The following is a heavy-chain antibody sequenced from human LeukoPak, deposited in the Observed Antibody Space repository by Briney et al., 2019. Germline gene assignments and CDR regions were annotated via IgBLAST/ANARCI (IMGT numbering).Heavy chain of an antibody. J-gene: IGHJ4*02. CDR2: IYYTGST. D-gene: IGHD3-10*01. Sequence: SETLSLTCTISGGSISSYYWSWIRQPPGKGLEWIGYIYYTGSTNYSPSLKSRVTISVDTSKNQFSLKLDSVTATDTAVYYCARHYGPWGQGTLVTVSS. CDR3: ARHYGP. V-gene: IGHV4-59*08. CDR1: GGSISSYY.